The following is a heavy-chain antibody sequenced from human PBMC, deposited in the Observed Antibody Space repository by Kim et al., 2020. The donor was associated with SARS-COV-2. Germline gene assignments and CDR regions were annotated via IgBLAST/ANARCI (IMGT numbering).Heavy chain of an antibody. CDR3: TRDGVPNWFDH. D-gene: IGHD3-10*01. Sequence: SVKVSCKASGGSFDNYGISWVRQAPGQGLEWMGRIIPFLDMSNYAQRFQGRVSMTADKSTNTAYMELTSLRLDDTAVYYCTRDGVPNWFDHWGQGTLVTVSS. CDR2: IIPFLDMS. V-gene: IGHV1-69*04. J-gene: IGHJ5*02. CDR1: GGSFDNYG.